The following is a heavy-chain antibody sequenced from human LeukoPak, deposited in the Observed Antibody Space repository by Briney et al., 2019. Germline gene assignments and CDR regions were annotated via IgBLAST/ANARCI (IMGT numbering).Heavy chain of an antibody. CDR1: GFTFSNYS. CDR3: AKGTHYYDSSGPIAY. J-gene: IGHJ4*02. D-gene: IGHD3-22*01. Sequence: GGSLRLSCAVSGFTFSNYSMNWVRQTPGKGLEWIAYIIDSGKTVYYADSVKGRFTISRDNAKNSLYLQMNSLRAEDTAVYYCAKGTHYYDSSGPIAYWGQGTLVTVSS. V-gene: IGHV3-48*01. CDR2: IIDSGKTV.